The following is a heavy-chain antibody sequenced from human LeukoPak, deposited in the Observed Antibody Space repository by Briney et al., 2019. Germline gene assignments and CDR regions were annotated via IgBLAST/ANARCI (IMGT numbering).Heavy chain of an antibody. CDR1: GYAFAAYY. Sequence: GASVKVSCKASGYAFAAYYVHWVRQAPGQGLEWMGWISAYNGNTNYAQKLQGRVTMTTDTSTSTAYMELRSLRSDDTAVYYCARDQGEINYYGSGSYYNAVETFDYWGQGTLVTVSS. CDR3: ARDQGEINYYGSGSYYNAVETFDY. D-gene: IGHD3-10*01. V-gene: IGHV1-18*04. CDR2: ISAYNGNT. J-gene: IGHJ4*02.